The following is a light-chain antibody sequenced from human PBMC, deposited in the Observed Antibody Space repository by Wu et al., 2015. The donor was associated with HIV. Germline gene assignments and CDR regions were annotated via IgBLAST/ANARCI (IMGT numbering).Light chain of an antibody. CDR3: QQRFTWPLT. CDR1: QSVSTS. V-gene: IGKV3-11*02. Sequence: EIVLTQSPATLSLSPGERASLSCRASQSVSTSLAWYQQKPGQAPRLLIDDASNRATGIPARFSGRGSGRDFTLTISSLEPEDFAVYYCQQRFTWPLTFGQGTRLEIK. J-gene: IGKJ5*01. CDR2: DAS.